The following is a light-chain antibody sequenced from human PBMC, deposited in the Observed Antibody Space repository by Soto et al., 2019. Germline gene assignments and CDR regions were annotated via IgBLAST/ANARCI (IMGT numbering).Light chain of an antibody. V-gene: IGLV2-8*01. CDR1: SSDVGGYNY. Sequence: QSALTQPPSASGSPGQSVTISCTGTSSDVGGYNYVTWYQRHPGKAPKLMIYEVSKRPSGVPDRFSGSKSGNTASLTVSGLQAEDEADYYCSSYAGTRGVFGGGTKLTVL. J-gene: IGLJ2*01. CDR3: SSYAGTRGV. CDR2: EVS.